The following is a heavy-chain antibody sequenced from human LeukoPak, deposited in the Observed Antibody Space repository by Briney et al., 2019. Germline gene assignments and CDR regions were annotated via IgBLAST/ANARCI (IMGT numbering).Heavy chain of an antibody. D-gene: IGHD2-2*01. J-gene: IGHJ1*01. CDR1: GYTFTTYS. CDR2: ISVNNGDT. Sequence: ASVKVSCKASGYTFTTYSLAWVRQAPGQSLEWMGWISVNNGDTNYAQSFQDRVTLTRDTSTNTAYLELRSLRSDDTAIIYCATATQPRGYFLHWGQGTLVTVSS. V-gene: IGHV1-18*01. CDR3: ATATQPRGYFLH.